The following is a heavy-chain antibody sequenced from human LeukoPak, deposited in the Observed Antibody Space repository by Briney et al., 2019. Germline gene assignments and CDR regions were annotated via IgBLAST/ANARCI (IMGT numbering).Heavy chain of an antibody. V-gene: IGHV3-30*02. CDR3: AKDHSGSVFPRDFDY. Sequence: GGSLRLSRTASGFIFSNYGMHWVRQAPGKGLEWVAFIRYDGSNKYYADSVKGRFTISRDNSKNTLYLQMNSLRAEDTAVYYCAKDHSGSVFPRDFDYWGQGTLVTVSP. CDR2: IRYDGSNK. J-gene: IGHJ4*02. CDR1: GFIFSNYG. D-gene: IGHD1-26*01.